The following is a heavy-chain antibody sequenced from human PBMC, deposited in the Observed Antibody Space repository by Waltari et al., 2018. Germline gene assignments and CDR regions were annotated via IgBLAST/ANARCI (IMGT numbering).Heavy chain of an antibody. CDR2: SYSGGST. CDR1: GFTVSSNY. CDR3: ARDPLSSRDI. D-gene: IGHD6-13*01. Sequence: EVQLVESGGGLIQPGGSLRLSCAASGFTVSSNYMSWVRQAPGKGLEWFSVSYSGGSTYYADSVNGRFTISRDNSKNTLYLQMNSLRAEDTTVYYCARDPLSSRDIWGQGTLVTISS. J-gene: IGHJ4*02. V-gene: IGHV3-53*01.